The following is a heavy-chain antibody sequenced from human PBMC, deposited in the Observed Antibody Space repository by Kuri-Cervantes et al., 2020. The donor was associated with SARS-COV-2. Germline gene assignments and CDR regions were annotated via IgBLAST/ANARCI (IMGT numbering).Heavy chain of an antibody. CDR2: IIPIVGVP. V-gene: IGHV1-69*04. CDR1: GGSFSSYA. D-gene: IGHD6-19*01. Sequence: SVKVSCKTSGGSFSSYAISWVRQAPGQGLEWMGRIIPIVGVPNYAQNFQGRVTITADTSTSTAYVELSSLRSEGTAVYHCARETSRTSGTGYYFDYWGQRTLVTVS. J-gene: IGHJ4*02. CDR3: ARETSRTSGTGYYFDY.